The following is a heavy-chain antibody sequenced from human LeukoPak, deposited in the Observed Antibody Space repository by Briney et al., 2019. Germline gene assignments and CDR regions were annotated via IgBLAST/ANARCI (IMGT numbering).Heavy chain of an antibody. V-gene: IGHV3-74*01. CDR2: INTDGTVT. CDR3: ATKQWLAPPPDS. D-gene: IGHD6-19*01. Sequence: GGSLRLSCAASGFTFSKYWMLWVRHAPGKGLESVSRINTDGTVTTYADSVKGRFTISRDNADNTLFLQMNSVRDEDTAVYYCATKQWLAPPPDSWGQGTPVTVSS. CDR1: GFTFSKYW. J-gene: IGHJ4*02.